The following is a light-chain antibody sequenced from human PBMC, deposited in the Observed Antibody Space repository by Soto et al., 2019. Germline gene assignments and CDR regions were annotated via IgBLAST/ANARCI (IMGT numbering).Light chain of an antibody. CDR3: QQLNSYPLT. V-gene: IGKV1-9*01. Sequence: DIQLTQSPSFLSASVGDRVTITCRASQGISGYLAWYQQEPGKAPKLLIHAASTLQSGVPSRFSGSGSGTEFTLTISSLQPEDFATYYCQQLNSYPLTFGGGTKVEIK. CDR2: AAS. J-gene: IGKJ4*01. CDR1: QGISGY.